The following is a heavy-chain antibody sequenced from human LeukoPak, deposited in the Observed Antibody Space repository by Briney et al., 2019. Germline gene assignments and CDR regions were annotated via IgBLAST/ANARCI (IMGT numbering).Heavy chain of an antibody. V-gene: IGHV4-39*07. D-gene: IGHD6-19*01. Sequence: PSETLSLTCTVSGGSISSSSYYWGWIRQPPGKGLEWIGSIYYSGSTYYNPSLKSRVTISVDTSKNQFSLKLSSVTAADTAVYYCARDSLHDGWLDYMDVWGKGTTVTVSS. CDR2: IYYSGST. CDR3: ARDSLHDGWLDYMDV. CDR1: GGSISSSSYY. J-gene: IGHJ6*03.